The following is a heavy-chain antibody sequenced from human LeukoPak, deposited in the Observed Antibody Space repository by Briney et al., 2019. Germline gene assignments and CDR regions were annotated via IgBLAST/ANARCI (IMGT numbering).Heavy chain of an antibody. CDR3: ARGATVTNPYFDH. Sequence: GGSLRLSCAASGFAFTKYTVNWVRQAPGRGLEWVSSITSSSTFIYYADSVKGRFTISRDNTKTSLYLQMNSLSAEDTAVYYCARGATVTNPYFDHWGQGTLVAVSS. J-gene: IGHJ4*02. D-gene: IGHD4-17*01. CDR1: GFAFTKYT. CDR2: ITSSSTFI. V-gene: IGHV3-21*01.